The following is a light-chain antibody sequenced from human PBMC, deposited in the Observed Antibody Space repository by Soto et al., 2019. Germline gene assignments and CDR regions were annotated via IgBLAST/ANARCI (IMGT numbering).Light chain of an antibody. J-gene: IGKJ2*01. CDR3: QQRSDWYT. CDR2: DAS. V-gene: IGKV3-11*01. Sequence: EIVLTQSPATLSLSPGERATLSCRTSQSVGSYLAWYQQKPGQAPRLLIYDASNRATGIPARFSGSGSGTDFTLTISSLEPEDFAVYYCQQRSDWYTFGQGTTLEIK. CDR1: QSVGSY.